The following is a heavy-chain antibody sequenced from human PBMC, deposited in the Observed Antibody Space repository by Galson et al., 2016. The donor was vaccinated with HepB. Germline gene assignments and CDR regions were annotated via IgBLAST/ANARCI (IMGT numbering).Heavy chain of an antibody. CDR2: ISDNGGST. Sequence: SLRLSCAASGFTFSIFAMNWVRQAPGKGLEWVSGISDNGGSTYYVDSAKGRFAISRDNFKNMLYLQMNSLSAEDTAVYYCATGGGRRSKYYGMDVWGQGTTVTVSS. J-gene: IGHJ6*02. D-gene: IGHD1-26*01. CDR1: GFTFSIFA. V-gene: IGHV3-23*01. CDR3: ATGGGRRSKYYGMDV.